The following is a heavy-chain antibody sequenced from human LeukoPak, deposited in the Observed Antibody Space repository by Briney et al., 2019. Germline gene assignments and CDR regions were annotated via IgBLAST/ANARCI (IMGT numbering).Heavy chain of an antibody. D-gene: IGHD1-26*01. V-gene: IGHV5-51*01. CDR3: ARHISVGPTTGYYYGMDV. CDR2: IYPDDSDT. Sequence: GESLKISCKGFGYSVSIYWIGWVRQMPGKGLEWMGIIYPDDSDTRYNPSFVGQVTISADKSISTAYLQWSSLKASDTAMYYCARHISVGPTTGYYYGMDVWGQGTTVTVSS. J-gene: IGHJ6*02. CDR1: GYSVSIYW.